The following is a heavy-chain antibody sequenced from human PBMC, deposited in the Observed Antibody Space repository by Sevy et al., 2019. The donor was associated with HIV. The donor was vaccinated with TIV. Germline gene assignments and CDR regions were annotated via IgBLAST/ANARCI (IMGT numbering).Heavy chain of an antibody. Sequence: LGGSLRLSCAASGFTFSSYSMNWVRQAPGKGLEWVSSISSSSSYIYYADSVKGRFTIPRDNAKNSLYLQMNSLRAEDTAVYYCARDAPAARWLQLGAFDIWGQGTMVTVSS. CDR3: ARDAPAARWLQLGAFDI. J-gene: IGHJ3*02. D-gene: IGHD5-12*01. CDR2: ISSSSSYI. CDR1: GFTFSSYS. V-gene: IGHV3-21*01.